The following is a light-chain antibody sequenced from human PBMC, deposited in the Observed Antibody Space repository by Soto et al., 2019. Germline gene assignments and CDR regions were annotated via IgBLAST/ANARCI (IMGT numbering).Light chain of an antibody. CDR3: CSLTTSHTYV. V-gene: IGLV2-14*03. CDR1: SSDIGHYDY. CDR2: HVT. Sequence: QSALTQPASVSGSPGQSITISCTGPSSDIGHYDYVSWYQQHPGKAPKLMIYHVTYRPSGVSNRYSGSKSGNSASLTISGLQADDEADYYCCSLTTSHTYVFGSGTKVTVL. J-gene: IGLJ1*01.